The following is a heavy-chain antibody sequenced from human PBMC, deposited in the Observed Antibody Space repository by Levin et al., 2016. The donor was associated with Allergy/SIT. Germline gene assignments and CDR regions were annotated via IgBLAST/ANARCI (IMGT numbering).Heavy chain of an antibody. D-gene: IGHD6-19*01. CDR1: GGSISSHY. V-gene: IGHV4-59*11. CDR2: VYHTGTT. Sequence: SETLSLTCTVSGGSISSHYWSWVRQPPGKGLEWIGYVYHTGTTNYNPSLGSRVSMSIDTPKKQFSLRLSSVTAADTAVYYCARDGSVAGLDYWGPGTPVTVSS. J-gene: IGHJ4*02. CDR3: ARDGSVAGLDY.